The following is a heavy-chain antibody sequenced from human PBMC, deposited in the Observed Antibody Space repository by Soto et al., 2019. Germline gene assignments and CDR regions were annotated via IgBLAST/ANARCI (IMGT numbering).Heavy chain of an antibody. V-gene: IGHV1-69*06. Sequence: QVQLVQSGAEVKKPGSSVKVSCKASGGTFSSYAISWVRQAPGQGLEWMGGIIPIFGTANYAQKFQGRVTMTTDTSTSTAYMELRSLRSDDTAVYYCARDRRAVAGVDYWGQGTLVTVSS. D-gene: IGHD6-19*01. J-gene: IGHJ4*02. CDR1: GGTFSSYA. CDR3: ARDRRAVAGVDY. CDR2: IIPIFGTA.